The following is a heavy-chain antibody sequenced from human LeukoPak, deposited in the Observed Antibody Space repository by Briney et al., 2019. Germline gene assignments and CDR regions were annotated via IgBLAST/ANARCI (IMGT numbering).Heavy chain of an antibody. J-gene: IGHJ4*02. Sequence: ASVKVSCKASEYTFPDYYVHWVRQAPGQGLEWMGWINPNTGGTNYAQKFRGRVTMTRDTSISTGYMDLSGLRSDDTAVYYCARAKANWGSGDYWGQGTLVTVSS. CDR2: INPNTGGT. CDR3: ARAKANWGSGDY. CDR1: EYTFPDYY. D-gene: IGHD7-27*01. V-gene: IGHV1-2*02.